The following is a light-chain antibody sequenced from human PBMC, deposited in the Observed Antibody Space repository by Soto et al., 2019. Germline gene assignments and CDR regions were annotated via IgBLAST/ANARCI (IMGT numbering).Light chain of an antibody. CDR2: KAS. CDR3: QHYNTFYT. CDR1: QSISSW. V-gene: IGKV1-5*03. J-gene: IGKJ2*01. Sequence: DIQMTQSPSTLSASVGDRVTITCRASQSISSWLAWYQQKPGKAPSLLIYKASSLESGVPSRFSGSGSGTEFTLTISGLQPEDFATYYCQHYNTFYTFVPGTKVDIK.